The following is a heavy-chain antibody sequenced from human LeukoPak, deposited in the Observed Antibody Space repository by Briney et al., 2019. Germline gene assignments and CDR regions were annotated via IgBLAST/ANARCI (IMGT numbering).Heavy chain of an antibody. J-gene: IGHJ4*02. D-gene: IGHD6-6*01. CDR2: ISSGTGSYI. CDR3: ARCSGVIGSSDY. V-gene: IGHV3-21*01. CDR1: GFTFSSYA. Sequence: GGSEGLSCAASGFTFSSYAMNWARQAPGKGLEWVSTISSGTGSYIYYEHSVRGRFTISRDNAKNSLYLQMNSLRAEDTAVYYCARCSGVIGSSDYGGPGNPGTVSS.